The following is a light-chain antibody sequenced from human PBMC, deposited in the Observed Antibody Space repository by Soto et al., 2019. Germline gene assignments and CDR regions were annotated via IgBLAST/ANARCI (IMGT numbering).Light chain of an antibody. CDR1: SDINVGSYN. J-gene: IGLJ1*01. Sequence: QSVLTQPPSSSASPGESARLTCTLPSDINVGSYNIYWYQQKPGSPTWYLLYYYSDSDKGQGSGVPSRFSGSKDASANTGILRISGLQSEDEPDYCCMIWPSNAYVFGTGTQVT. CDR3: MIWPSNAYV. V-gene: IGLV5-37*01. CDR2: YYSDSDK.